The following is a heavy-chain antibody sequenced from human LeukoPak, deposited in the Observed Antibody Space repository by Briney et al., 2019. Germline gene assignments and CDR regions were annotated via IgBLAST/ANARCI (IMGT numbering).Heavy chain of an antibody. V-gene: IGHV3-48*03. D-gene: IGHD6-13*01. CDR3: ANRPDPVQQQLVSSSFDY. J-gene: IGHJ4*02. CDR1: GFTFSSYE. Sequence: PGGSLRLSCAASGFTFSSYEMNWVLQAPGKGLEWVSYLSSSGCAIYCADSVKGRFTISRDNAKNSLYLQMNSLRAEDTAVYYCANRPDPVQQQLVSSSFDYRGQGTLVTVSS. CDR2: LSSSGCAI.